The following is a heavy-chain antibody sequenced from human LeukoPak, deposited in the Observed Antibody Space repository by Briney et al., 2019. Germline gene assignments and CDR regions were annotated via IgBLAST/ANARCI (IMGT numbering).Heavy chain of an antibody. D-gene: IGHD2-2*01. CDR3: ARDVVVVPVAIHYGMDV. Sequence: SETLSLTCAVYGGSFSDYFWSWIRQPPGKGLEWIGEVNHSGRTYYNPSLKSRVTISVDTSKSEFPLKLSSVTAADTAVYYCARDVVVVPVAIHYGMDVWGQGTTVTVSS. CDR2: VNHSGRT. CDR1: GGSFSDYF. J-gene: IGHJ6*02. V-gene: IGHV4-34*01.